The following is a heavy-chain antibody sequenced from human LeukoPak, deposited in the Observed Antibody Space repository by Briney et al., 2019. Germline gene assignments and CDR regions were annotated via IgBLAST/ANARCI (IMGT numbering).Heavy chain of an antibody. V-gene: IGHV4-31*03. J-gene: IGHJ4*02. CDR3: AKNGDYDEVDPTDY. CDR1: GGSISSGGYY. Sequence: SQTLSLTCTVSGGSISSGGYYWSWIRQHPGKGLEWIGYIYYSGSTYYNPSLKSRVTISVDTSKSQFSLKLSSVTAEDTAVYYCAKNGDYDEVDPTDYWGQGTLVTVSS. CDR2: IYYSGST. D-gene: IGHD3-22*01.